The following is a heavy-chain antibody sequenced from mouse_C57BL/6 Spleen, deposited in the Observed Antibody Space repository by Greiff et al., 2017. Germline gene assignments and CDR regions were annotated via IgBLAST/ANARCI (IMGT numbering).Heavy chain of an antibody. CDR1: GYAFSSSW. CDR2: IYPGDGDT. V-gene: IGHV1-82*01. D-gene: IGHD2-1*01. J-gene: IGHJ3*01. CDR3: AGGNYPWFAY. Sequence: QVQLQQSGPELVKPGASVKISCKASGYAFSSSWMNWVKQRPGKGLEWIGRIYPGDGDTNYNGKFKGKATLTADKSSSTAYMQLSSLTSEDSAVYFCAGGNYPWFAYWGQGTLVTVSA.